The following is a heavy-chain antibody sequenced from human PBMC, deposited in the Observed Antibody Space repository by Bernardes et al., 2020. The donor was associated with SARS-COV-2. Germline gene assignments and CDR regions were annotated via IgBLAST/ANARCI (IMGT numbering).Heavy chain of an antibody. J-gene: IGHJ5*02. Sequence: SETLSLTCTVSGSSLSSGQGSYYWGWIRQPPGKGLESIGSILYGGATHYSPSLKSRVIISVDSSKNQFSLRMTSVTAADTAIYYCARGRDLSDWFDPWGQGILVTVSS. CDR1: GSSLSSGQGSYY. CDR3: ARGRDLSDWFDP. V-gene: IGHV4-39*01. CDR2: ILYGGAT.